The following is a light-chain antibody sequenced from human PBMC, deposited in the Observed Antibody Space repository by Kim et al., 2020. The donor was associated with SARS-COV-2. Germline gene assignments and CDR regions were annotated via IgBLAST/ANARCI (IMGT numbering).Light chain of an antibody. Sequence: PGETVTLTCASSTGAVTSGYYPNWFQQKPGQAPRALIYSIKNRHSWTPARFSGSLLGGKAALTLSGAQPEDEAEYYCLLYYDGAQVFGGGTQLTVL. J-gene: IGLJ2*01. CDR1: TGAVTSGYY. CDR2: SIK. CDR3: LLYYDGAQV. V-gene: IGLV7-43*01.